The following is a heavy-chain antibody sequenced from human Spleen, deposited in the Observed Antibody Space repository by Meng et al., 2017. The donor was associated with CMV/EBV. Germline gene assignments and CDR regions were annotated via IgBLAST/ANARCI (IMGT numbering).Heavy chain of an antibody. CDR3: ARVFGTWATDAFDI. CDR2: ISFEGINK. V-gene: IGHV3-30*04. Sequence: ASAFTLNSYAMPWVRQAPGKGLEWVALISFEGINKLYADSVKGRFTISRDNSRNTLHLQMNSLRTEDTSIYYCARVFGTWATDAFDIWGQGTMVTVSS. D-gene: IGHD3-3*01. CDR1: AFTLNSYA. J-gene: IGHJ3*02.